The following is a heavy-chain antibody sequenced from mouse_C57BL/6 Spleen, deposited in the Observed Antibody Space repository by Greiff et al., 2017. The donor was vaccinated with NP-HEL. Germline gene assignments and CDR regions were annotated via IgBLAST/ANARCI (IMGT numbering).Heavy chain of an antibody. V-gene: IGHV1-59*01. D-gene: IGHD1-1*01. CDR3: ARSEGYYGSSYEAWFAY. CDR1: GYTFTSYW. Sequence: VKLQQPGAELVRPGTSVKLSCKASGYTFTSYWMHWVKQRPGQGLEWIGVIDPSDSYTNYNQKFKGKATLTVDTSSSTAYMQLSSLTSEDSAVYYCARSEGYYGSSYEAWFAYWGQGTLVTVSA. CDR2: IDPSDSYT. J-gene: IGHJ3*01.